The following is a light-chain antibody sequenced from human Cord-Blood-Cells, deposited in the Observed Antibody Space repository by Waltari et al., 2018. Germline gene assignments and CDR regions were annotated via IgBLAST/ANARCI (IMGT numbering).Light chain of an antibody. V-gene: IGLV2-14*01. CDR1: SSDVGGYNY. CDR2: DVS. CDR3: SSYTSSSFWV. Sequence: QSALTQPASVSGSPGQSITISCTGTSSDVGGYNYVSWYQQHPGKAPKLMIYDVSNRPSGVSNRFSGSKSGNTASLTISGLQAEDEADYYCSSYTSSSFWVFGGGNKLTVL. J-gene: IGLJ3*02.